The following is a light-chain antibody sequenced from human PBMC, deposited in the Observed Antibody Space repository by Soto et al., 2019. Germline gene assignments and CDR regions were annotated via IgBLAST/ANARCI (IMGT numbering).Light chain of an antibody. Sequence: QPASVSGSPGQSITISCTGTSSDVGGYNYVSWYQQHPGTAPKLTIYEVTNRPSGVSNRFSGSKSGNTASLTISGLQAEDEADYYCSSYTSTSTLVVFGTGTKLTVL. CDR1: SSDVGGYNY. V-gene: IGLV2-14*01. CDR3: SSYTSTSTLVV. CDR2: EVT. J-gene: IGLJ1*01.